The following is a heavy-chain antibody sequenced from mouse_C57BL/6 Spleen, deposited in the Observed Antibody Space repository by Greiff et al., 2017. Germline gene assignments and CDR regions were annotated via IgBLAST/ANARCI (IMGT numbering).Heavy chain of an antibody. J-gene: IGHJ3*01. D-gene: IGHD4-1*01. CDR2: ISNLAYSI. CDR3: ASGGLGGAWFAY. CDR1: GFTFSDYG. Sequence: EVQVVESGGGLVQPGGSLKLSCAASGFTFSDYGMAWVRQAPRQGPEWVAFISNLAYSIYYADTVTGRFTISRENATNTLYLEMSSLRSEDTAMYDCASGGLGGAWFAYWGQGTLVTVSA. V-gene: IGHV5-15*01.